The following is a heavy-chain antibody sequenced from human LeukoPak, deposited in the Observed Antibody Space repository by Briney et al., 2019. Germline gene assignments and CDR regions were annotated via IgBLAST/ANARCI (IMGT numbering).Heavy chain of an antibody. D-gene: IGHD5-12*01. V-gene: IGHV3-23*01. CDR2: ISGSGGST. CDR1: GFTFSSYA. Sequence: PGGSLRLSCAASGFTFSSYAMSWVRQAPGKGLEWVSGISGSGGSTYYADSVKGRFTISRDNSKNTLYLQMNSLRAEDTAVYYCARRGGGYSGYDQFDYWGQGTLVTVSS. CDR3: ARRGGGYSGYDQFDY. J-gene: IGHJ4*02.